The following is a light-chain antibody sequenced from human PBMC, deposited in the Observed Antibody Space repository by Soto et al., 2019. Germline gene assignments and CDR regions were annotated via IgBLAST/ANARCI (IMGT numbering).Light chain of an antibody. J-gene: IGKJ4*01. Sequence: ESVLTQSPGTLSLSPGERATLSCRASQTIGSNYLAWYQQKPGQSPRVLIYSASIRVAGIPDRFSGSGSGTDFTLTISRLEPEDFAVYFCQQYGSSRLTFGGGTTVEI. CDR1: QTIGSNY. V-gene: IGKV3-20*01. CDR2: SAS. CDR3: QQYGSSRLT.